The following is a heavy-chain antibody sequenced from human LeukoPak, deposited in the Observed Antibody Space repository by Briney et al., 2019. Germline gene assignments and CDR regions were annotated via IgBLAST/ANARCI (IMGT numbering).Heavy chain of an antibody. Sequence: PGGSLRLSCAASGFTFSSYAMHWVRQAPGKGLEWVAVISYDGSNKYYADSVKGRFRISRDNAKSSLDLEMNSLRAEDTAVYYCARAMSTFGGVRNYFDSWGQGTLVTVSS. CDR2: ISYDGSNK. CDR1: GFTFSSYA. CDR3: ARAMSTFGGVRNYFDS. J-gene: IGHJ4*02. V-gene: IGHV3-30-3*01. D-gene: IGHD3-16*01.